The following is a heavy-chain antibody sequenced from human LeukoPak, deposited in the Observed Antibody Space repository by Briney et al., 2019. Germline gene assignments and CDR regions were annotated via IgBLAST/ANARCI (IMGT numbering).Heavy chain of an antibody. J-gene: IGHJ3*02. CDR1: GYTFTCYY. CDR2: INPNSGGT. D-gene: IGHD6-19*01. CDR3: ARAAAVAGTRNDAFDI. Sequence: ASVKVSFKASGYTFTCYYMHWVRQAPGQGLEWMGWINPNSGGTNYAQKFQGRVTMTRDTSISTAYMELSRLRSDDTAVYYCARAAAVAGTRNDAFDIWGQGTMVTVSS. V-gene: IGHV1-2*02.